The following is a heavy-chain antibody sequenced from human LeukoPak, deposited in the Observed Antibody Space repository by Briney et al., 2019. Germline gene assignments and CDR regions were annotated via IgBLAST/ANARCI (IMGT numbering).Heavy chain of an antibody. CDR1: GYTFINYE. V-gene: IGHV1-8*01. CDR2: VNPNSGNT. CDR3: ARGSVLEQYDYGDYVGYWLDP. J-gene: IGHJ5*02. D-gene: IGHD4-17*01. Sequence: ASVKVSCKASGYTFINYEINWVRQASGQGLEWLGWVNPNSGNTGYGQKFQGRVTITRNTSISTAYMELSSLLFEDTAVYYCARGSVLEQYDYGDYVGYWLDPWGQGTLVTVSS.